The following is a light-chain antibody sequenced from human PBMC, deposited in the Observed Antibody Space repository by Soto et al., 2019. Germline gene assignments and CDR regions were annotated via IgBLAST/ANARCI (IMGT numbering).Light chain of an antibody. Sequence: QSVLTQPASVSGSPGQSIAISCTGTNSDVGGYNYASWYQQHPGKAPKLMIYDVTNRPSGVSNRFSGSKSGNTASLTISGLQAEDEADYYCSSYTTSSTLVFGGGTKLTVL. J-gene: IGLJ2*01. CDR3: SSYTTSSTLV. V-gene: IGLV2-14*01. CDR2: DVT. CDR1: NSDVGGYNY.